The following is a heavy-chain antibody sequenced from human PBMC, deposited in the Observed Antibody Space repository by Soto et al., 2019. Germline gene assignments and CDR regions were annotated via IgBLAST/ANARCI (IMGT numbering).Heavy chain of an antibody. CDR3: ARVYSGSYSDS. CDR2: IFQSGST. Sequence: SETLSLTCTVSGGSISSGGYYWSWVRQPPGKGLEWIGEIFQSGSTNYNPSLKTRVTISVDKSKNQFSLKLSSVTAADTAVYYCARVYSGSYSDSWGQGTLVTVSS. CDR1: GGSISSGGYY. V-gene: IGHV4-39*07. J-gene: IGHJ4*02. D-gene: IGHD1-26*01.